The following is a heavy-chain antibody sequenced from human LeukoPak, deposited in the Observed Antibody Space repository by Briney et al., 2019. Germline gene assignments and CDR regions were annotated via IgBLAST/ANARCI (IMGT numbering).Heavy chain of an antibody. J-gene: IGHJ5*02. CDR3: ARDRGITTARGVPSWFDP. Sequence: SQTLSLTCTVSGGSINSDSYYWTWIRQPAGKGLEWIGRIHTTGSPNYNPSLKSRVTISIDTSKNQFSLKLSSVSAADTAIYYCARDRGITTARGVPSWFDPWGQGTLVTVSS. CDR1: GGSINSDSYY. CDR2: IHTTGSP. D-gene: IGHD3-10*01. V-gene: IGHV4-61*02.